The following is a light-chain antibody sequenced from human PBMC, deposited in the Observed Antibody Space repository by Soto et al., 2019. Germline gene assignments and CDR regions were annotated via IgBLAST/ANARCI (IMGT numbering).Light chain of an antibody. CDR3: SSSTSSDTLL. V-gene: IGLV2-14*01. Sequence: QSVLTQPASVSGSPGQSITISCTGISSDVGGYNYVSWYQQHPGKAPKLMIYEVSNRPSGVSNRFSGSKSGNTASLTISGLQAEDEADYYCSSSTSSDTLLFGGGTKVTVL. CDR1: SSDVGGYNY. J-gene: IGLJ2*01. CDR2: EVS.